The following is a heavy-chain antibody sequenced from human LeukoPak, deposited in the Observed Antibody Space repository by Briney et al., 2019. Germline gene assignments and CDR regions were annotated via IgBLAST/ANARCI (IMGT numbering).Heavy chain of an antibody. CDR3: ARHGMIMITFGGVIAALGAFDI. D-gene: IGHD3-16*02. V-gene: IGHV4-39*01. Sequence: SETLSLTCTVSGGSISSSSYYWGWIRQPPGKGLEWIGSIYYSGSTYYNPSLKSRVTISVDTSNNQFSLKLSSVTAADTAVYYCARHGMIMITFGGVIAALGAFDIWGQGTMVTVSS. J-gene: IGHJ3*02. CDR2: IYYSGST. CDR1: GGSISSSSYY.